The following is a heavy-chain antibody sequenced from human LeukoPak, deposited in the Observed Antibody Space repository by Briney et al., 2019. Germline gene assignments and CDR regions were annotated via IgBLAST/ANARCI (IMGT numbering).Heavy chain of an antibody. D-gene: IGHD3-22*01. CDR1: GFTFSSYW. J-gene: IGHJ4*02. CDR2: IKQDGSEK. CDR3: ARDVGYDSSGYYPYYFDY. Sequence: GGSLRLSCAASGFTFSSYWMSWVRQAPGKGLEWVANIKQDGSEKHYLDSVQGRFTISRDNGKNLLVLEMNSLRAEDTAVYYCARDVGYDSSGYYPYYFDYWGQGTLGSVSS. V-gene: IGHV3-7*05.